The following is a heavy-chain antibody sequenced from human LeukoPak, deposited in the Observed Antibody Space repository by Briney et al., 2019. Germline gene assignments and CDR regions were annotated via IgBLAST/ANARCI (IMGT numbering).Heavy chain of an antibody. CDR2: ISTTGDRT. CDR1: GFTFNSYA. J-gene: IGHJ6*02. CDR3: AKILERELQYYYYGKDV. Sequence: GGSLRLSCAASGFTFNSYAMIWVRQAPGKGLESISSISTTGDRTYYADSVKGRFAISRDNSKNTLYLQMNSLRAEDTAVYYCAKILERELQYYYYGKDVWGQGTSVTVSS. D-gene: IGHD5-24*01. V-gene: IGHV3-23*01.